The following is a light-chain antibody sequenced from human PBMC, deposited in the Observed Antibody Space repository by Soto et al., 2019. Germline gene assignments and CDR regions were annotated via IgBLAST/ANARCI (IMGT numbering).Light chain of an antibody. Sequence: DIQMTQSPSSLSASVGDRVTITCRASQSISTSLCWFQQKPGRAPKLLISDASTLQSGVQSRFNSSGFVTHLTLTISSLQPEDFAAYYCLQTYTVPRTFGQGTNLDIK. J-gene: IGKJ2*01. CDR3: LQTYTVPRT. V-gene: IGKV1-39*01. CDR2: DAS. CDR1: QSISTS.